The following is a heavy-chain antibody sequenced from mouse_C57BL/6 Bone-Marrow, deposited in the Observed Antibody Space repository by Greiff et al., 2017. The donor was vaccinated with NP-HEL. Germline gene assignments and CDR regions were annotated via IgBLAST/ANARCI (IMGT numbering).Heavy chain of an antibody. J-gene: IGHJ2*01. V-gene: IGHV1-82*01. CDR1: GYAFSSSW. D-gene: IGHD1-1*01. CDR3: AREVYYGTDFDY. CDR2: IYPGDGDT. Sequence: QVQLQHSGPELVKPGASVKISCKASGYAFSSSWMNWVKQRPGKGLEWIGRIYPGDGDTNYNGKFKGKATLTADKSSSTAYMQLSSLTSEDSAVYFCAREVYYGTDFDYWGQGTTLTVSS.